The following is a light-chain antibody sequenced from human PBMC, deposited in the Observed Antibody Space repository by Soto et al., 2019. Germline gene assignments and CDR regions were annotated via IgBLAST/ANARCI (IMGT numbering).Light chain of an antibody. J-gene: IGLJ1*01. V-gene: IGLV1-36*01. CDR2: YDD. Sequence: QSVLTQPPSVSEPPRQRVTISCSGSSSNIGNNAVNWYQQLPGKAPKLLIYYDDLLPSGVSDRFSGSKSGTSASLAISGLQSEDEADYYCAAWDDSLNGQVFGTGTKVTVL. CDR3: AAWDDSLNGQV. CDR1: SSNIGNNA.